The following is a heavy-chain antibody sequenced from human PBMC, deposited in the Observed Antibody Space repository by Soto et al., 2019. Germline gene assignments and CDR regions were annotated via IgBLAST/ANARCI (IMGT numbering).Heavy chain of an antibody. V-gene: IGHV4-39*01. CDR1: GGSITRNNHY. Sequence: QLQLQESGPGLVKPSETLSLTCIVSGGSITRNNHYWGWIRQSPGKGLEWIGSVLYSGTTNNNPSLTSRSTLSVETSMTQFSLKMSSVPAAATALYYCARLGSSGWYQGSYFDYWGQGTLVTVSS. J-gene: IGHJ4*02. CDR2: VLYSGTT. CDR3: ARLGSSGWYQGSYFDY. D-gene: IGHD6-19*01.